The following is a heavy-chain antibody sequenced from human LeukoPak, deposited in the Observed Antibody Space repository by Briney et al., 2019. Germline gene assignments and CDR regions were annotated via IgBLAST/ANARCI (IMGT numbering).Heavy chain of an antibody. D-gene: IGHD6-13*01. CDR1: GGTFSSYA. CDR3: ARAAAGKGGVDY. V-gene: IGHV1-69*04. Sequence: SVKASCKASGGTFSSYAISWVRQAPGQGLEWMGRIIPILGIANYAQKFQGRVTITADKSTSTAYMELSSLRSEDTAVYYCARAAAGKGGVDYWGQGTLVTVSS. J-gene: IGHJ4*02. CDR2: IIPILGIA.